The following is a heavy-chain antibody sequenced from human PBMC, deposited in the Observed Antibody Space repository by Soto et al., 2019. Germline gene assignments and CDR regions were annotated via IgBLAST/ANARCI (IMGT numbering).Heavy chain of an antibody. J-gene: IGHJ4*02. Sequence: QLQLQESGPGLVKPSETLSLTCTVSGGSISSSSYYWGWIRQPPGKGLEWIGSIYYSGSTYYNPSLKSRVTISVDTSKKQFALVLSSVTAADTAVYYCARHPATTVTTSPRFDYWGQGTLVTVSS. CDR2: IYYSGST. D-gene: IGHD4-17*01. CDR1: GGSISSSSYY. V-gene: IGHV4-39*01. CDR3: ARHPATTVTTSPRFDY.